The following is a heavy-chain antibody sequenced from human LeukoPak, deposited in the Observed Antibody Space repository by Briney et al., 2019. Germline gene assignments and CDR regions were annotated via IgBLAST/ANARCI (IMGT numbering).Heavy chain of an antibody. CDR2: INPNSGGT. V-gene: IGHV1-2*06. CDR1: GYTFTGYY. J-gene: IGHJ3*02. Sequence: ASVKVSCKASGYTFTGYYMHWVRQAPGQGLEWMGRINPNSGGTNYAQKFQGRDTMTRDTSISTAYMELSRLKSDDTAVYYCARGLWFGDSQANDAFDIWGQGTMVTVSS. CDR3: ARGLWFGDSQANDAFDI. D-gene: IGHD3-10*01.